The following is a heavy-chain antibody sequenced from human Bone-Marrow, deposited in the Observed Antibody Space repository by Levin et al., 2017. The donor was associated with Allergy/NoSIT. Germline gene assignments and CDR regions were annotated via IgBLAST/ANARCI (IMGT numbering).Heavy chain of an antibody. Sequence: GGSLRLSCAVSGSTSEDNAMHWVRQAPGKGLEWVSGIFWKGGGVGYVDSVKGRFTTSRDKAKNSLYLQMNSLRTEDTALYYCTKDITPGGADVGGLGTKVTVSS. CDR1: GSTSEDNA. V-gene: IGHV3-9*02. J-gene: IGHJ6*02. D-gene: IGHD2-21*01. CDR3: TKDITPGGADV. CDR2: IFWKGGGV.